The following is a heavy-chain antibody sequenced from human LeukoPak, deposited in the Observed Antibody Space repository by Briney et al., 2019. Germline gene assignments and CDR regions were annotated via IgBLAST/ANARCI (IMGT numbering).Heavy chain of an antibody. D-gene: IGHD3-16*02. Sequence: LSLTCTVSGYSISSGYYWGWIRQPPGKGLEWVSYISSSGSTIYYADSVKGRFTISRDNAKNSLYLRMNSLRSEDTAVYYCAAAPQTHRYLGYWGQGTLVTVSS. J-gene: IGHJ4*02. CDR1: GYSISSGYY. CDR2: ISSSGSTI. V-gene: IGHV3-11*04. CDR3: AAAPQTHRYLGY.